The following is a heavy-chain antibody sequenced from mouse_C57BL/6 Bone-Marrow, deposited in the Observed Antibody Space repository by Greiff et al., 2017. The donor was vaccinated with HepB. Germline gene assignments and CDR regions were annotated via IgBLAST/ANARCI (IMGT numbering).Heavy chain of an antibody. CDR2: ISSGGDYI. J-gene: IGHJ3*01. D-gene: IGHD4-1*01. CDR1: GFTFSSYA. V-gene: IGHV5-9-1*02. Sequence: EVHLVESGEGLVKPGGSLKLSCAASGFTFSSYAMSWVRQTPEKRLEWVAYISSGGDYIYYADTVMGRFTISRDNARNTLYLQMSSLKSEDTAMYYCTREDWDEAYWGQGTLVTVSA. CDR3: TREDWDEAY.